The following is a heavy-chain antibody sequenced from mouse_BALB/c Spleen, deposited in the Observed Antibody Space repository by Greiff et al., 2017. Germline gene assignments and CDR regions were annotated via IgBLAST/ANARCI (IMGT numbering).Heavy chain of an antibody. V-gene: IGHV14-4*02. CDR1: GFNIKDYY. J-gene: IGHJ3*01. CDR3: YYGSGRFAY. CDR2: IDPENGDT. D-gene: IGHD2-2*01. Sequence: VHVKQSGAELVRSGASVKLSCTASGFNIKDYYMHWVKQRPEQGLEWIGWIDPENGDTEYAPKFQGKATMTADTSSNTAYLQLSSLTSEDTAVYYCYYGSGRFAYWGQGTLVTVSA.